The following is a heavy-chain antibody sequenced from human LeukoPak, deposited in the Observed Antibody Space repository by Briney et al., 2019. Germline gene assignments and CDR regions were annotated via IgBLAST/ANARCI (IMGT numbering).Heavy chain of an antibody. J-gene: IGHJ6*02. Sequence: SETLSLTCTVSGGSISSYYWSWIRQPAGKGLGLIGRIYTSGSTNYNPSLKSRVTMSVDTSKNQFSLKLSSVTAADTAVYYCARDRVVVPAAYYYYYYGMDVWGQGTTVTVSS. CDR3: ARDRVVVPAAYYYYYYGMDV. D-gene: IGHD2-2*01. CDR1: GGSISSYY. V-gene: IGHV4-4*07. CDR2: IYTSGST.